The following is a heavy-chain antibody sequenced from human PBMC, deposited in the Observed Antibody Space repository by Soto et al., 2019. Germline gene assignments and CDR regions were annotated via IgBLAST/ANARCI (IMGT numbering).Heavy chain of an antibody. CDR2: IYYGGST. Sequence: PSETLSLTCTVSGGSISSGGYYWSWIRQHPGKGLEWIGYIYYGGSTYYNPSLKSRATISGDTSKNQFSLELSSVTAADTAVYYCARGGYYYENSGQSAYDHWGQGILVTVSS. D-gene: IGHD3-22*01. CDR1: GGSISSGGYY. J-gene: IGHJ4*01. V-gene: IGHV4-31*03. CDR3: ARGGYYYENSGQSAYDH.